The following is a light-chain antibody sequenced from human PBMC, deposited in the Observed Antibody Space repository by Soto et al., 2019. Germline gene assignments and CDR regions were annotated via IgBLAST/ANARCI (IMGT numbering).Light chain of an antibody. Sequence: VLSQSPGRLSLSPGERATLSCRASQSVPSTYFAWYQQKSGQAPRLLIYGVSSRATGIPDRFSGSGSGTDFTLTISRLEPEDFAVYYCQQYGNSGVTFGPGTKVDIK. CDR2: GVS. J-gene: IGKJ3*01. V-gene: IGKV3-20*01. CDR3: QQYGNSGVT. CDR1: QSVPSTY.